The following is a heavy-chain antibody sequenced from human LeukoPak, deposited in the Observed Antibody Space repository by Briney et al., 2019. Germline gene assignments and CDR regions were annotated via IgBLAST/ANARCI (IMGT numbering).Heavy chain of an antibody. J-gene: IGHJ4*02. V-gene: IGHV3-23*01. Sequence: GGSLRLSCAASGFTFSSYAMSWVRQAPGKGLEWVSAISGSGGSTYYADSVKGRFTISRDNSKNTLYLQMNSLRAEDTAVYYCAKVSDGAYVSGYFDYWGQGTLVTVSS. CDR1: GFTFSSYA. D-gene: IGHD4-17*01. CDR2: ISGSGGST. CDR3: AKVSDGAYVSGYFDY.